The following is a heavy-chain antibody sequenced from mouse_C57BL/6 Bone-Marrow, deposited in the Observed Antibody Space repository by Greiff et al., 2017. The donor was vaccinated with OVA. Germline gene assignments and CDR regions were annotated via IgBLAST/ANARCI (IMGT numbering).Heavy chain of an antibody. J-gene: IGHJ3*01. D-gene: IGHD1-1*01. CDR1: GYTFTSYW. V-gene: IGHV1-74*01. CDR2: IHPSDSDT. Sequence: VQLQQPGAELVKPGASVKVSCKASGYTFTSYWMHWVKQRPGQGLEWIGRIHPSDSDTNYNQKFKGKATLTVDKSSSTAYMQLSSLTSEDSAVYYCATLLRYSWFAYWGQGTLVTVSA. CDR3: ATLLRYSWFAY.